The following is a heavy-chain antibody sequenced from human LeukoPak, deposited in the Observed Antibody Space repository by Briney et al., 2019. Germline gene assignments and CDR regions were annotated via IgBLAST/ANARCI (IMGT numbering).Heavy chain of an antibody. V-gene: IGHV4-30-4*07. D-gene: IGHD1-14*01. CDR2: IYYSGST. J-gene: IGHJ4*02. CDR3: ARDRNRGYRYSDY. Sequence: SETLSLTCAVSGGSISSGGYSWSWIRLPPGKGLEWIGYIYYSGSTYYNPSLKTRVTISVDTSKSQFSLKLNSVTAADTAVYYCARDRNRGYRYSDYWGQGTLVTVSS. CDR1: GGSISSGGYS.